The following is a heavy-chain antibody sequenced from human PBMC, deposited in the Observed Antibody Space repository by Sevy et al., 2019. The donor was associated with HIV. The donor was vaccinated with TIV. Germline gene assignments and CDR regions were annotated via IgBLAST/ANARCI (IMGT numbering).Heavy chain of an antibody. CDR3: ARAGDIVEVVAHYGMDV. J-gene: IGHJ6*02. D-gene: IGHD2-15*01. V-gene: IGHV3-23*01. CDR1: GSTFSNYV. Sequence: GGSLRLSCADSGSTFSNYVMSWVRQAPGKGLEWVSSISGSGDFTYYPDSVKGRFTISRDNSKNTLYLQMNSLRAEDTAVYYCARAGDIVEVVAHYGMDVWGQGTTVTVSS. CDR2: ISGSGDFT.